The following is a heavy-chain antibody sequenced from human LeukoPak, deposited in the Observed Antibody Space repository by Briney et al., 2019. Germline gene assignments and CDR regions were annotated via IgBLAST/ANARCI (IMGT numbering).Heavy chain of an antibody. V-gene: IGHV1-69*05. D-gene: IGHD4-17*01. CDR3: ATKTTVTTSRAEYFQH. CDR2: IIPIFGTA. CDR1: GGTFSSYA. Sequence: SVKVSCKASGGTFSSYAISWVRQAPGQGLEWMGRIIPIFGTANYAQKFQGRVTITTDESTSTAYMELSSLRSENTAVYYCATKTTVTTSRAEYFQHWGQGTLVTVSS. J-gene: IGHJ1*01.